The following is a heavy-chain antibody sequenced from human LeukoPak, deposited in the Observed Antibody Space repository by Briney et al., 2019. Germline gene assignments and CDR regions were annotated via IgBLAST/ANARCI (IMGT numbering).Heavy chain of an antibody. V-gene: IGHV3-74*01. CDR1: GSTFSLSW. J-gene: IGHJ4*02. Sequence: GGSLRLSCAASGSTFSLSWMHWVRRAPGKGLVWVSRINSGGSSTAYADSVKGRFTISRDNAKNSLYLQMNSLRAEDTAVYYCAKGPKVWLLYQFDYWGQGTLVTVSS. CDR3: AKGPKVWLLYQFDY. CDR2: INSGGSST. D-gene: IGHD2-2*02.